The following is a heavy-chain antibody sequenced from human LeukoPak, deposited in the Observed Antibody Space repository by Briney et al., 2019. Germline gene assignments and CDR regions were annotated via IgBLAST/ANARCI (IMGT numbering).Heavy chain of an antibody. J-gene: IGHJ3*02. CDR3: ARAAGVPVAFDI. D-gene: IGHD2-8*01. CDR2: IYYSGST. V-gene: IGHV4-59*01. Sequence: KPSETLSLTCTVSGGSISSYYWSWIRQPPGKGLEWIGYIYYSGSTNYNPSLKSRVTISVDTSKNQFSLKLSSVTAADTAVYYCARAAGVPVAFDIWGQGTMVTASS. CDR1: GGSISSYY.